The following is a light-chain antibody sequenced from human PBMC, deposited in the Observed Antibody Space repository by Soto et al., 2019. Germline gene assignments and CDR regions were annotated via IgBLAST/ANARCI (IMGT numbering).Light chain of an antibody. CDR2: DVT. CDR3: SSYTTSTPLI. V-gene: IGLV2-14*03. J-gene: IGLJ2*01. CDR1: SSDVGRYKL. Sequence: QSALTQPASVSGSPGQSITISCTGTSSDVGRYKLVSWYQQHPGKAPKLMIYDVTNRPSGVSNRFSGSKSGNTASLTISGLQAEDEADYYCSSYTTSTPLIFGAGTKLTVL.